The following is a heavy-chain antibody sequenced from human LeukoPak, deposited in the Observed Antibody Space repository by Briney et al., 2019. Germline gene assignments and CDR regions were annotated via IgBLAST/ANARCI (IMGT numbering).Heavy chain of an antibody. CDR1: GFTFSSYA. Sequence: GGSLRLSCAASGFTFSSYAMSWVRQAPGKGLEWVSAISGSGGSTYYADSVKGRFTISRDNSKNTLYLQMNSLRAEDTAVYYCAKDQVPYSSRWYGSGFDYWGQGTLVTVSS. CDR2: ISGSGGST. D-gene: IGHD6-13*01. CDR3: AKDQVPYSSRWYGSGFDY. V-gene: IGHV3-23*01. J-gene: IGHJ4*02.